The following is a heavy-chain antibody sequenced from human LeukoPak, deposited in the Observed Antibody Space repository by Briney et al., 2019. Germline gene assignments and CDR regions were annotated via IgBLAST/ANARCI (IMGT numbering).Heavy chain of an antibody. CDR3: ARLRSGSYRGSAFDI. D-gene: IGHD1-26*01. J-gene: IGHJ3*02. Sequence: TSGTLSLTCTVSGGSISSYYWSWIRQPPGKGLEWIGYIYYSGSTNYNPSLKSRVTISVDTSKNQFSLKLSSVTAADTAVYYCARLRSGSYRGSAFDIWGQGTMVTASS. V-gene: IGHV4-59*12. CDR2: IYYSGST. CDR1: GGSISSYY.